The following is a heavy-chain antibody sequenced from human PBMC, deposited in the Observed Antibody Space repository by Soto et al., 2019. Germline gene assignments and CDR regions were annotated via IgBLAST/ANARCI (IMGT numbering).Heavy chain of an antibody. CDR2: IKSKTDGGTT. D-gene: IGHD2-2*01. J-gene: IGHJ3*02. CDR1: GFTFSNAW. Sequence: GGSLRLSCAASGFTFSNAWMSWVRQAPGKGLEWVGRIKSKTDGGTTDYAAPVKGRFTISRDDSKNTLYLQMNSLKTEDTAVYYCTALTWDCSSTSCYSPGHDAFDIWGQGTMVTVSS. V-gene: IGHV3-15*01. CDR3: TALTWDCSSTSCYSPGHDAFDI.